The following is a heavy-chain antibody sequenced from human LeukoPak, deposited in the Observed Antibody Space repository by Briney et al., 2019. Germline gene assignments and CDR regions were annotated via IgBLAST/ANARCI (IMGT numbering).Heavy chain of an antibody. V-gene: IGHV4-34*01. CDR1: GGSFSGYY. Sequence: SETLSLTCAVYGGSFSGYYWSWIRQPPGKGLEWIGEINHSGSTNYNPSLKSRVTISVDTSKNQFSLKLSSVTAADTAVYYCARPKRGIAAEFWYFDYWGQGTLVTVSS. CDR2: INHSGST. CDR3: ARPKRGIAAEFWYFDY. D-gene: IGHD6-13*01. J-gene: IGHJ4*02.